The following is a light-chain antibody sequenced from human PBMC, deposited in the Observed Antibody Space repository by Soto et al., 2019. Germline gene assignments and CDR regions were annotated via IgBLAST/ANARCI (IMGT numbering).Light chain of an antibody. V-gene: IGKV3-11*01. CDR1: EIVRTF. CDR2: GAA. Sequence: ALTQSPSTLSLSPGERATLSWRASEIVRTFVGWYQPKPGQAPRLLIYGAASRATGSPDRFSGSGSGTDFTLTISRLEPEDFAVYYCQQYSDWPPWTFGQGTKVDIK. J-gene: IGKJ1*01. CDR3: QQYSDWPPWT.